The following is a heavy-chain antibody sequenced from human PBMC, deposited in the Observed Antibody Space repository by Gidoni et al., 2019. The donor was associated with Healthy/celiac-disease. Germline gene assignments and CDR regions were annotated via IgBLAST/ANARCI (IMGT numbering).Heavy chain of an antibody. V-gene: IGHV3-21*01. CDR3: ARAPDTAMVEYYFDY. CDR1: GFTFGSYS. D-gene: IGHD5-18*01. CDR2: ISTSSYV. J-gene: IGHJ4*02. Sequence: EVQLVESGGGLVKPGGSLRLSCAASGFTFGSYSMNWVRKAPGKGLEWVSSISTSSYVYYADSVKGRFTSSRDNAKNSLYLQMKSPRAEDTAVYYCARAPDTAMVEYYFDYWGQGTLVTVSS.